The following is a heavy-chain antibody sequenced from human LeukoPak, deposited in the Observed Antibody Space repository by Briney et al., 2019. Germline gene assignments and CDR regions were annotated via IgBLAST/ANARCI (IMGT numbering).Heavy chain of an antibody. CDR1: GYTFTSYY. J-gene: IGHJ4*02. CDR3: ARVAAVAGPFDY. CDR2: INPSGGST. D-gene: IGHD6-19*01. V-gene: IGHV1-46*01. Sequence: GASVKVCCKASGYTFTSYYMHWVRQAPGQGLEWMGIINPSGGSTSYAQKFQGRVTMTRDMSTSTVYMELSSLRSEDTAVYYCARVAAVAGPFDYWGQGTLVTVSS.